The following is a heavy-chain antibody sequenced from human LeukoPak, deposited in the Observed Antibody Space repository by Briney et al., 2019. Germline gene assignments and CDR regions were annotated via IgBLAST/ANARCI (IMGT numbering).Heavy chain of an antibody. CDR2: IYSGGST. J-gene: IGHJ4*02. CDR1: GFTVSSNY. V-gene: IGHV3-53*01. D-gene: IGHD1-26*01. CDR3: ARARGIVGATHFDY. Sequence: GGSLRLSCAASGFTVSSNYMSWVRQAPGKGLEWVSVIYSGGSTYYADSVKGRFTISRDNSKNTLYLQMNSLRAEDTAVYYCARARGIVGATHFDYWGQGTLDTVSS.